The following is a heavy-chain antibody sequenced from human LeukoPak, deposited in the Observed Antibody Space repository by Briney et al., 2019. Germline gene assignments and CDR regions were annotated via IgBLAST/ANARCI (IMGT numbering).Heavy chain of an antibody. J-gene: IGHJ4*02. Sequence: GGSLRLSCAASGTTFDSHYMTWVRQTPEKGLEWVANINQDGSEKNYVDSVKSRFTISRDNAEKSLYLQMNSLRAEDTAVYYCASAAGWESAYWGQGTLVTVSS. CDR2: INQDGSEK. CDR3: ASAAGWESAY. D-gene: IGHD1-26*01. CDR1: GTTFDSHY. V-gene: IGHV3-7*01.